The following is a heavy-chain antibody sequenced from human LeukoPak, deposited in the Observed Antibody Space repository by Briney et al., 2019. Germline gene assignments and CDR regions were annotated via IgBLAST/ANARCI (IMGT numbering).Heavy chain of an antibody. J-gene: IGHJ4*02. CDR3: ARGFLWSPLFSYYDSSGYYY. V-gene: IGHV4-34*01. Sequence: PSETLSLTCAVYGGSFGGYYWSWIRQPPGEGLEWIGEINHSGSTNYNPSLKSRVTISVDTSKNQFSLKLSSVTAADTAVYYCARGFLWSPLFSYYDSSGYYYWGQGTLVTVSS. D-gene: IGHD3-22*01. CDR1: GGSFGGYY. CDR2: INHSGST.